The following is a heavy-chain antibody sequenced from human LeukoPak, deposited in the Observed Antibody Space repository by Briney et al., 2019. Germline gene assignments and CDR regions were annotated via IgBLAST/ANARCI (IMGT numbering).Heavy chain of an antibody. CDR2: ISSASSYI. J-gene: IGHJ4*02. CDR3: ARGVFDY. Sequence: GGSLRLSCAASGLIICRDSMNWGRQAPGKGLEWVSSISSASSYIYYTDSVKGRFTISRDKSKNTLYLQMNSLRAEDTAVYYCARGVFDYWGQGTLVTVSS. CDR1: GLIICRDS. V-gene: IGHV3-21*04.